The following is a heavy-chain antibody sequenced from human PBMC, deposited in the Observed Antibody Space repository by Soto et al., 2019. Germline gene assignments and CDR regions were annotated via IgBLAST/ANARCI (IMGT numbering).Heavy chain of an antibody. J-gene: IGHJ5*02. CDR3: ARTFSRITIFGVVPDWFDP. D-gene: IGHD3-3*01. V-gene: IGHV2-70*11. Sequence: SGPTLVNPTQTLTLTCTFSGFSLSTSGMCVSWIRQPPGKALEWLARIDWDDDKYYSTSLKTRLTISKDTSKNQVVLTMTNMDPVDTAMYYCARTFSRITIFGVVPDWFDPWGQGTLVTVSS. CDR2: IDWDDDK. CDR1: GFSLSTSGMC.